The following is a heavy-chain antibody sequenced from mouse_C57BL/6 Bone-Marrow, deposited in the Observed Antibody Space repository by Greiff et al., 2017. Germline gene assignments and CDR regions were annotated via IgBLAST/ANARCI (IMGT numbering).Heavy chain of an antibody. D-gene: IGHD3-3*01. V-gene: IGHV14-4*01. J-gene: IGHJ3*01. CDR3: TTGGDEAY. Sequence: EVQLQQSGAELVRPGASVKLSCTASGFNITDDYMHWVKQRPEQGLEWIGWLDPENGDTEYASKFQGKATIPADPSSNTAYLQLSSLTSEDTAVYYCTTGGDEAYWDRGTLVTVAA. CDR2: LDPENGDT. CDR1: GFNITDDY.